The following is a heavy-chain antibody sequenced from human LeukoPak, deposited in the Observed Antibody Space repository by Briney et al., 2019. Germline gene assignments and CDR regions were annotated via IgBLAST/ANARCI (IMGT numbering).Heavy chain of an antibody. CDR3: ARLRGYSYGYGDY. D-gene: IGHD5-18*01. J-gene: IGHJ4*02. CDR1: GFTFSGYS. CDR2: ISSSGNTI. Sequence: GGSLRLSCAASGFTFSGYSMNWVRQAPGKGREGVSYISSSGNTIDYADSVKGPFTISRDNAKNSLYLQMVSLRAEDTAVYYCARLRGYSYGYGDYWGQGTLVTVSS. V-gene: IGHV3-48*04.